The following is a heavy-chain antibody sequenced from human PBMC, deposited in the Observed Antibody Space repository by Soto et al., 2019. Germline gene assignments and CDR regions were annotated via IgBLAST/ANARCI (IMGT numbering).Heavy chain of an antibody. CDR3: ARDQGYSYGSLYYYYYGMDV. J-gene: IGHJ6*02. V-gene: IGHV6-1*01. Sequence: QTLSLTCAISGDSVSSNSAAWNWIRQSPSRGLEWLGRTYYRSKWYNDYAVSVKSRITINPDTSKNQFSLQLNSVTPEGTAVYYCARDQGYSYGSLYYYYYGMDVWGQGTTVTVSS. CDR2: TYYRSKWYN. D-gene: IGHD5-18*01. CDR1: GDSVSSNSAA.